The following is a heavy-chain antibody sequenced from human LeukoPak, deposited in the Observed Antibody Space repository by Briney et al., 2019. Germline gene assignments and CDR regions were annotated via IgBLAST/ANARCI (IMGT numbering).Heavy chain of an antibody. D-gene: IGHD3-22*01. Sequence: SETLSFTCTVSGGSISSYYWSWIRQPAGKGLEWIGRIYTSGSTNYNPSLKSRVTMSVDTSKNQFSLKLSSVTAADTAVYYCVREVGDSSGYYYYYYGMDVWGQGTTVTVSS. CDR3: VREVGDSSGYYYYYYGMDV. J-gene: IGHJ6*02. CDR2: IYTSGST. CDR1: GGSISSYY. V-gene: IGHV4-4*07.